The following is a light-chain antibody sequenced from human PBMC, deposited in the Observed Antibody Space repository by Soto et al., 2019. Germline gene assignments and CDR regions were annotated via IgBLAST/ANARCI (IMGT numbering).Light chain of an antibody. CDR2: DVS. V-gene: IGLV2-11*01. CDR3: CSYAGSYTPLYV. J-gene: IGLJ1*01. CDR1: SSDVGGYNY. Sequence: QSALTQPLSVSGSPGQSVTISCTGTSSDVGGYNYVSWYQQHPGKAPKLMIYDVSKRPSRVPDRFSGSKSGNTASLTISGLQAEDESDYYCCSYAGSYTPLYVFGTGTKVTVL.